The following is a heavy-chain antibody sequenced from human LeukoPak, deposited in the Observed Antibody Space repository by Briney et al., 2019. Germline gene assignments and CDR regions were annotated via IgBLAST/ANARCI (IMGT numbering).Heavy chain of an antibody. CDR2: ISYDGSSK. J-gene: IGHJ3*02. D-gene: IGHD5-18*01. CDR3: ARARSSYGYGDAFDI. CDR1: GFTFRSYG. Sequence: GGSLRLSCAASGFTFRSYGMHWVRQAPGKGLEWVAVISYDGSSKYYADSVKGRFTISRDNSKNTLYLQMNSLRAEDTAVYYCARARSSYGYGDAFDIWGQGTMVTVSS. V-gene: IGHV3-30*19.